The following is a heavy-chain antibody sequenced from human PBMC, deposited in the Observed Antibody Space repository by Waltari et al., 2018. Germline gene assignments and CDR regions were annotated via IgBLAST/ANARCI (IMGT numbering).Heavy chain of an antibody. V-gene: IGHV4-39*01. CDR2: MYYTGGT. Sequence: QLQLQESGPGLVKPSEPLSLNCTSSGGSISSSYNWAWVRQPPGKGREWVGTMYYTGGTYNNPSLESRLTMSIDTSKNQFSLKLSYVTASDTAFYYCVRPGSTVTPRAFDIWGQGIKVTVSS. CDR3: VRPGSTVTPRAFDI. D-gene: IGHD4-17*01. J-gene: IGHJ3*02. CDR1: GGSISSSYN.